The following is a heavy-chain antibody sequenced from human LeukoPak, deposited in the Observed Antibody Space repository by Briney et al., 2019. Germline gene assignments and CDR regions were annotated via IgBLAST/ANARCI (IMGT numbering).Heavy chain of an antibody. V-gene: IGHV1-24*01. CDR2: FDPEDGET. CDR3: ATEAQGDDWVVDAFDI. J-gene: IGHJ3*02. Sequence: ASVKVSCKVSGYTLTELSMHWVRQAPGKGLEWMGGFDPEDGETIYTQKFQGRVTMTEDTSTDTAYMELSSLRSEDTAVYYCATEAQGDDWVVDAFDIWGQGTMVTVSS. D-gene: IGHD2-15*01. CDR1: GYTLTELS.